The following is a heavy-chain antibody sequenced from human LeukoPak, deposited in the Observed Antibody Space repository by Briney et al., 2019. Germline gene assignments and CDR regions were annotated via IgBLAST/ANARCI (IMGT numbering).Heavy chain of an antibody. J-gene: IGHJ6*03. CDR3: ARLGKRGYSYGYDYYYYMDV. CDR1: GYSISSGYY. D-gene: IGHD5-18*01. V-gene: IGHV4-38-2*01. CDR2: IYHSGST. Sequence: SETLSLTCAVSGYSISSGYYWGWLRQPPGKGLDGIGSIYHSGSTYYNPSLKSRFTISVDTSKNQFSLKLSSVTAADTAVYYCARLGKRGYSYGYDYYYYMDVWGKGTTVTVSS.